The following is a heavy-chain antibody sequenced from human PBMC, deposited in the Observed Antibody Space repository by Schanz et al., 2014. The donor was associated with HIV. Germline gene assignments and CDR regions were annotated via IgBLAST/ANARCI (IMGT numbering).Heavy chain of an antibody. CDR3: ATAAVTDYSDN. CDR1: GFTFSDYA. Sequence: EVQLVESGGGLVQPGGSLRLSCAASGFTFSDYAMSWVRQAPGKGLEWVSSISGGSGSTFYADSVKGRFTISRDNSKNTLYLQMNSLRGEDTAVYYCATAAVTDYSDNWGQGTLVTVSS. CDR2: ISGGSGST. J-gene: IGHJ4*02. D-gene: IGHD4-17*01. V-gene: IGHV3-23*04.